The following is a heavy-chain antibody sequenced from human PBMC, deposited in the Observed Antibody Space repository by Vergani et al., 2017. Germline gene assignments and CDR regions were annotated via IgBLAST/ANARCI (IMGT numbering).Heavy chain of an antibody. V-gene: IGHV3-15*07. CDR3: TTDPRYCGDGSCCWLRDHHYYGMDV. J-gene: IGHJ6*02. Sequence: EVQLVESGGGIVKPGGSLRLSCVASGFSFRNAWMNWVRRTPGKGLEWVGRIKSIFYRGTTDYAAAVKGRFTISRDDSKNTLFLQMNGLKTEDIGVYYCTTDPRYCGDGSCCWLRDHHYYGMDVWGQGTTVTVSS. D-gene: IGHD2-21*01. CDR2: IKSIFYRGTT. CDR1: GFSFRNAW.